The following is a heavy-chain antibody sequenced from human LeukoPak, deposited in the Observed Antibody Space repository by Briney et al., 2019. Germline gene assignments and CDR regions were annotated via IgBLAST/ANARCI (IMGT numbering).Heavy chain of an antibody. Sequence: PGGSLRLSCAASEFTFSSYEMNWVRQAPGKGLEWVSYISSSGSTIYYADSVKGRFTISRDNAQSSLDLQMNSLRAEDTAVYYCARAPTKFRRDWFDPWGQGTLVTVSS. CDR3: ARAPTKFRRDWFDP. CDR1: EFTFSSYE. J-gene: IGHJ5*02. D-gene: IGHD3-9*01. CDR2: ISSSGSTI. V-gene: IGHV3-48*03.